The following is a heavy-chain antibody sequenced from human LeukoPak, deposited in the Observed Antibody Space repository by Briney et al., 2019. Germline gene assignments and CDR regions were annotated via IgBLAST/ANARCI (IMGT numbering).Heavy chain of an antibody. CDR3: ARGGSVVAATDNWFDP. V-gene: IGHV3-53*01. Sequence: GGSLRLSCAASGFTFSSYSMNWVRQAPGKGLEWVSVIYSGGSTYYADSVKGRFTISRDNSKNTLYLQMNSLRAEDTAVYYCARGGSVVAATDNWFDPWGQGTLVTVSS. CDR2: IYSGGST. D-gene: IGHD2-15*01. J-gene: IGHJ5*02. CDR1: GFTFSSYS.